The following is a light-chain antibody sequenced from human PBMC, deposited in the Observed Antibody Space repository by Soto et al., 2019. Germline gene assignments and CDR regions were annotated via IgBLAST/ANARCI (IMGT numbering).Light chain of an antibody. Sequence: EIVLSQSPSPLSSFVGDRVTLSCLASLYINAGLAWYQHRPGKAPRRLIYQTSIRAACIPARFSGDGSGTEFTLTISDVQSEDFAPYYCHQHQSWPRTFGQGTKVDIK. J-gene: IGKJ1*01. CDR1: LYINAG. V-gene: IGKV3-11*01. CDR3: HQHQSWPRT. CDR2: QTS.